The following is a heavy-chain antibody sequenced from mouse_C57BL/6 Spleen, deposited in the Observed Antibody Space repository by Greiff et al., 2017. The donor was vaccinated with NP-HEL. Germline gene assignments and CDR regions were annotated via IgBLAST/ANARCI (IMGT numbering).Heavy chain of an antibody. Sequence: VQLQQSGAELMKPGASVKLSCKATGYTFTGYWIEWVKQRPGHGLEWFGEILPGSGSTNYNEKFKGKATFTADTSSNTAYMQLSSLTTEDSAIYYCARKGERYDGYYRYFDVWGTGTTVTVSS. CDR2: ILPGSGST. CDR3: ARKGERYDGYYRYFDV. V-gene: IGHV1-9*01. D-gene: IGHD2-3*01. CDR1: GYTFTGYW. J-gene: IGHJ1*03.